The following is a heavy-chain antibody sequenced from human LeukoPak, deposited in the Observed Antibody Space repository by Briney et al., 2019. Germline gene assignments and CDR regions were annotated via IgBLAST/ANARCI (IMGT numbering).Heavy chain of an antibody. V-gene: IGHV1-2*02. D-gene: IGHD3-10*01. J-gene: IGHJ4*02. CDR1: GYTFTCYY. CDR3: ARVLGYYYGSGSYSNYFDY. CDR2: INPNSGGT. Sequence: GASVKVSCKASGYTFTCYYMHWVRQATGQGLEWMGWINPNSGGTNYAQKFQGRVTMTRDTSISTAYMELSRLRSDDTAVYYCARVLGYYYGSGSYSNYFDYWGQGTLVTVSS.